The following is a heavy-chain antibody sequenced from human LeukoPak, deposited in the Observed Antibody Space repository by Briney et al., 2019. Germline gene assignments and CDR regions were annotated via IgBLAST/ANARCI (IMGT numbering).Heavy chain of an antibody. Sequence: SETLSLTCAVHGGSFSGYYWSWIRQPPGKGLEWIGEINHSGSTNYNPSLKSRVTISVDTSKNQFSLKLSSVTAADTAVYYCARAAGSGYNWFDPWGQGTLVTVSS. CDR2: INHSGST. J-gene: IGHJ5*02. CDR1: GGSFSGYY. V-gene: IGHV4-34*01. CDR3: ARAAGSGYNWFDP. D-gene: IGHD6-19*01.